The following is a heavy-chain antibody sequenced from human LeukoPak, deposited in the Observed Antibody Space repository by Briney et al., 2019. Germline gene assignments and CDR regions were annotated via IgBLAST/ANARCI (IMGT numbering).Heavy chain of an antibody. CDR2: IGGSGDST. CDR3: AKDPLEQLSTIYFQN. Sequence: PGGSLRLSCAASGFTVNSNYMSWVRQAPGKGLEWVSAIGGSGDSTYYADSVKGRFTISRDNSQNTLYLQMNSLRAEDTAVYYCAKDPLEQLSTIYFQNWGQGTLVTVSS. CDR1: GFTVNSNY. D-gene: IGHD6-6*01. V-gene: IGHV3-23*01. J-gene: IGHJ1*01.